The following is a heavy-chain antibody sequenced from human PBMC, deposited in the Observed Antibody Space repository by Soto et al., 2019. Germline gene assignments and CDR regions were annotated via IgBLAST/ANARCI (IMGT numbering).Heavy chain of an antibody. CDR3: AKGNVRDYGSGGYLGY. CDR2: ISGSGGST. D-gene: IGHD3-10*01. CDR1: GFTFSSYA. Sequence: EVQLLESGGGLVQPGGSLRLSCAASGFTFSSYAMSWVRQAPGKGLEWVSAISGSGGSTYYADSVKGRFTISRDNSKNTLYLQMNSLRAEDTAVYYCAKGNVRDYGSGGYLGYWGQGTLVTVSS. V-gene: IGHV3-23*01. J-gene: IGHJ4*02.